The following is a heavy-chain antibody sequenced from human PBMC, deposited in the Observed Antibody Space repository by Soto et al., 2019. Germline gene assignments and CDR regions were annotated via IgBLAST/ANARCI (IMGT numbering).Heavy chain of an antibody. Sequence: KPSETLSLTCTVSGDSISSADYYWSWIRQTPGKGLEWIGHIFYSGTTYYNPSLKSRLTISVDTSKNQFSLKLSSVTAADTAVYYCARIVLLGWFDPWGQGTLVTVSS. D-gene: IGHD3-10*01. CDR2: IFYSGTT. J-gene: IGHJ5*02. V-gene: IGHV4-30-4*01. CDR1: GDSISSADYY. CDR3: ARIVLLGWFDP.